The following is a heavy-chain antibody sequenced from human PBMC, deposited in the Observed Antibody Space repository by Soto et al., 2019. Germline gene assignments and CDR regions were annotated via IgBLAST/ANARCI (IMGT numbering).Heavy chain of an antibody. Sequence: QVQLAESGGGVVQPGRSLTITCAASGFTLGTYGMHWVRQAPGKGLEWVAVISNDGGDKYYSDSLMGRFTISRDNSKNTLFLQMNSLRAEDTAVYFGAKEFFDSSGFYPSLDALDIWGQGTVVTVSS. D-gene: IGHD3-22*01. CDR3: AKEFFDSSGFYPSLDALDI. V-gene: IGHV3-30*18. CDR2: ISNDGGDK. CDR1: GFTLGTYG. J-gene: IGHJ3*02.